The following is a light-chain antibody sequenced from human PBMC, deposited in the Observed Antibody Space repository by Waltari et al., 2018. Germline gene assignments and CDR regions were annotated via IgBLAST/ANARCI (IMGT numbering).Light chain of an antibody. CDR2: DAS. J-gene: IGKJ2*01. Sequence: DIQMTQSPSFLSAGVGDRVTIPCQATQDLTTSLSWFQQKPGEPPQLLISDASTLQPGVPSRFTGTGSGTAFSFTFTGLQHEDSATYYCQPYHILPYTFGRGTKLQIK. V-gene: IGKV1-33*01. CDR1: QDLTTS. CDR3: QPYHILPYT.